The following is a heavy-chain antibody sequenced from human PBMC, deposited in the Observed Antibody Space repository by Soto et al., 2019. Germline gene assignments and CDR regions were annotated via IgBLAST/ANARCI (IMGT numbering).Heavy chain of an antibody. J-gene: IGHJ4*02. D-gene: IGHD6-13*01. CDR2: LNSYGNII. V-gene: IGHV3-48*03. CDR1: GFTFSSYE. Sequence: GSLRLSCTASGFTFSSYEMNWVRQAPGKGLEWTSYLNSYGNIINYADSVRGRFTISRDSAKNSLYLQMNSLRDEDTAVYYCAKLTAAWGQGTLVTVSS. CDR3: AKLTAA.